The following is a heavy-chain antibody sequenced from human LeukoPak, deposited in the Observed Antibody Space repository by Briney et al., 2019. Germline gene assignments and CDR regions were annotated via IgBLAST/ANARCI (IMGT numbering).Heavy chain of an antibody. CDR2: ISGSGTST. V-gene: IGHV3-23*01. D-gene: IGHD1-26*01. Sequence: GGSLRLSCAASGFTFSSYAMSWVRQAPGKGLEWVSAISGSGTSTYYADSVQGRFTISRDNSKNTLYLQMNSPRAEDTAVYYRAKVWGAHPYNAFDIWGQGTMVTVSS. CDR3: AKVWGAHPYNAFDI. J-gene: IGHJ3*02. CDR1: GFTFSSYA.